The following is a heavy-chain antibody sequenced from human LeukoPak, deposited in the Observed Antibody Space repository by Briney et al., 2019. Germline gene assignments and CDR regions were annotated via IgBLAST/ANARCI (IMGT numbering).Heavy chain of an antibody. CDR3: LGSADRG. D-gene: IGHD6-25*01. J-gene: IGHJ4*02. CDR2: INPDGSAT. V-gene: IGHV3-7*01. CDR1: GFTFSSHW. Sequence: LSGGSLRLSCADSGFTFSSHWMNWVRQAPGRGLEWVGNINPDGSATYYVDSMKGRFTISRDNAKDSVYLQMNTLRVEDTAVYYCLGSADRGWGQGTLVTVSS.